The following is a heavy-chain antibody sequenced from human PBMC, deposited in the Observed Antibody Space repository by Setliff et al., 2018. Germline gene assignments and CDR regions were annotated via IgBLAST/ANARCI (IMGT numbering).Heavy chain of an antibody. J-gene: IGHJ4*02. CDR3: AVLQVPLAAPAHFEF. Sequence: PGESLKISCKGSGYSFTSYWIGWVRQMPGKGLEWMGIIYPGDSATRYGPSFQGQVTISADKSINTAYQQWVGLKASDTAMYYCAVLQVPLAAPAHFEFWGQGTPVTVSS. D-gene: IGHD3-10*01. CDR2: IYPGDSAT. V-gene: IGHV5-51*01. CDR1: GYSFTSYW.